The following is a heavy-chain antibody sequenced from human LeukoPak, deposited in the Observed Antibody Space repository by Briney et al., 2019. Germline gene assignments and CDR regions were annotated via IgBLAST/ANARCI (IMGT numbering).Heavy chain of an antibody. CDR2: VSGSGGST. CDR3: AKRGVVIRVILVGFHKEAYYFDS. Sequence: GGSLRLSCVVSGITLAKYGMSWVRQAPGKGLEWVAGVSGSGGSTNYADSVKGRFTISRDNPKNTLYLQMNSLRAEDTAVYFCAKRGVVIRVILVGFHKEAYYFDSWGQGALVTVSS. CDR1: GITLAKYG. J-gene: IGHJ4*02. V-gene: IGHV3-23*01. D-gene: IGHD3-22*01.